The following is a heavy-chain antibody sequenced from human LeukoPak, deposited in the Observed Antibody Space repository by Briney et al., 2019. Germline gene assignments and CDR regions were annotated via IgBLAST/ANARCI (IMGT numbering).Heavy chain of an antibody. CDR3: ARTLLRYFDWSLGPDY. J-gene: IGHJ4*02. V-gene: IGHV4-39*01. CDR2: IYYSGST. CDR1: GVSISSYY. D-gene: IGHD3-9*01. Sequence: PSETLSLTCTVSGVSISSYYWGWIRQPPGKGLEWIGSIYYSGSTYYNPSLKSRVTISVDTSKNQFSLKLSSVTAADTAVYYCARTLLRYFDWSLGPDYWGQGTLVTVSS.